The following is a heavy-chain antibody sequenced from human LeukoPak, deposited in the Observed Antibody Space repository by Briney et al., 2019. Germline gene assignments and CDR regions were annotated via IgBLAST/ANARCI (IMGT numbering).Heavy chain of an antibody. Sequence: SVKVSCKASGGTFSSYAISWVRQAPGQGLEWMGRIIPIFGIANYAQKFQGRVTITADKSTSTAYMELSSLRSEDTAVYYCASIAVAGSGYFDYWGQGTLVTVSS. CDR1: GGTFSSYA. J-gene: IGHJ4*02. D-gene: IGHD6-19*01. V-gene: IGHV1-69*04. CDR2: IIPIFGIA. CDR3: ASIAVAGSGYFDY.